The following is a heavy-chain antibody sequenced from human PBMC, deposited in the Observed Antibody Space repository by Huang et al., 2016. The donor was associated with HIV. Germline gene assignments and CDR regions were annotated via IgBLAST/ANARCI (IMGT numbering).Heavy chain of an antibody. CDR1: GGSFSGYY. Sequence: QVQLQQWGAGVLKPSETLSLTCAVYGGSFSGYYWSWIRQSPGKGLEWIGEINHSGITNYTPALKSRVTMSVDTSKNQFSLKLSSVTAADTAVYYCASLFFDYWGQGILVTVSS. CDR2: INHSGIT. V-gene: IGHV4-34*01. CDR3: ASLFFDY. J-gene: IGHJ4*02.